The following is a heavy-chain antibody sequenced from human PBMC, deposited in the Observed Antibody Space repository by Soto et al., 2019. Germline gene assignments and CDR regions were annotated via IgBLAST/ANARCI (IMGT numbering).Heavy chain of an antibody. CDR2: IYSGGST. D-gene: IGHD3-3*01. Sequence: GGSLRLSCAASGFTVSSNYMSWVRQAPGKGLEWVSVIYSGGSTYYADSVKGRFTISRDNSKNTLYLQMNSLRAEDTAVYYCARASSGYDFWRGYYINWGQGTLVTVSS. CDR1: GFTVSSNY. J-gene: IGHJ4*02. CDR3: ARASSGYDFWRGYYIN. V-gene: IGHV3-53*01.